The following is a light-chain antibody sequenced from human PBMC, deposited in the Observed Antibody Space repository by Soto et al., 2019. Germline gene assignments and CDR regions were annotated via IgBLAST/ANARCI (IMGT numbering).Light chain of an antibody. CDR1: QSISNY. J-gene: IGKJ5*01. V-gene: IGKV1-39*01. CDR2: AAS. Sequence: DIQLTQSPSSLSASVGNRVTITCRASQSISNYLAWYQKKPGKAPNLLIYAASRLQSGVPSRFSGSGGGTDFTLSISSLQPEDIATYFCQQSNMHPITFGQGTRLEIK. CDR3: QQSNMHPIT.